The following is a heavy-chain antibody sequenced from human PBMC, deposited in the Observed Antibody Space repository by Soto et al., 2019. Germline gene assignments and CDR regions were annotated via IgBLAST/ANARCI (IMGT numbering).Heavy chain of an antibody. CDR3: AKHRDYDGIDV. Sequence: SETLSLTCTVSGGSISSSGYYWGWIRQPPGKGLEWVGSLYYSGNTYYNPSLKSRVTMSIDTSKSKFSLQLRSLTAADTAVYYCAKHRDYDGIDVWGQGTAVT. J-gene: IGHJ6*02. CDR2: LYYSGNT. V-gene: IGHV4-39*01. CDR1: GGSISSSGYY. D-gene: IGHD2-21*01.